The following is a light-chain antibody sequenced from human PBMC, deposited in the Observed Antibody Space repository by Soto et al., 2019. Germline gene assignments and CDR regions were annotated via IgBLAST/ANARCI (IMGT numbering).Light chain of an antibody. CDR1: QTISSW. J-gene: IGKJ1*01. Sequence: EIQMTQSPSTLSGSVGDRVTITCLASQTISSWFAWYQQKPGKAPKLLIYKASTLKSGVPSRFSGSGSGTEFTLTISSLQPDDFATYYCQHYNSYSEAFGQGTKVDIK. V-gene: IGKV1-5*03. CDR3: QHYNSYSEA. CDR2: KAS.